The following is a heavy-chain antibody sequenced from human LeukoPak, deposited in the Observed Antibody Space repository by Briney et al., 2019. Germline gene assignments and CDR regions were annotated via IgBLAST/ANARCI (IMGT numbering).Heavy chain of an antibody. V-gene: IGHV4-34*01. Sequence: SETLSLTCAVYGGSFSGYYWSWIRQPPGKGLEWIGEINHSGGTNYNPSLKSRVTISVDTSKNQFSLKLSSVTAADTAVYYCARPPSDYWGQGTLVTVSS. J-gene: IGHJ4*02. CDR1: GGSFSGYY. CDR3: ARPPSDY. CDR2: INHSGGT.